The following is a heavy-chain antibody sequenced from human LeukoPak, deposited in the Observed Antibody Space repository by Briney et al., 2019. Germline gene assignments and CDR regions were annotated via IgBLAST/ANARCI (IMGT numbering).Heavy chain of an antibody. CDR1: GFTFSSYG. CDR2: IRYDGSNK. V-gene: IGHV3-30*02. Sequence: GGSLRLSCAAYGFTFSSYGMHWVRQAPGKGLEWVAFIRYDGSNKYYADSVKGRFTISRDNSKNTLYLQMNSLRAEDTAVYYCAKERTLYYYYMDVWGKGTTVTVSS. D-gene: IGHD2-2*01. J-gene: IGHJ6*03. CDR3: AKERTLYYYYMDV.